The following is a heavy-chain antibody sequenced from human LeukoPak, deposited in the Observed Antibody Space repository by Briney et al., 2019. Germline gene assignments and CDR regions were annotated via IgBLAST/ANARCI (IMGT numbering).Heavy chain of an antibody. D-gene: IGHD3-10*01. Sequence: PSETLSLTCTVSGGSISGSTYYLGWVRQPPGKGLEWIGKIFYSGNTYYSPSLQIRVTMSADTSTNQFSLRLSSVTATDTALYYCARLFGAWGTGIKVTVSS. V-gene: IGHV4-39*01. CDR2: IFYSGNT. J-gene: IGHJ5*02. CDR1: GGSISGSTYY. CDR3: ARLFGA.